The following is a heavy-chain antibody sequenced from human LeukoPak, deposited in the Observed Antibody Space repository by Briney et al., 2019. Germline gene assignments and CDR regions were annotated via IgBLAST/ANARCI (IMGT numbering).Heavy chain of an antibody. CDR3: ARGTFLDY. D-gene: IGHD2-2*01. CDR1: GITVSNYE. Sequence: VGSLRLSCAASGITVSNYEMNWVRQAPVKGLEWVSYISSSGNTIYYADSVKGTFTISRDNAKNSLYLQMNSLRAEDTAVYYCARGTFLDYWGQGTLVTVSS. J-gene: IGHJ4*02. V-gene: IGHV3-48*03. CDR2: ISSSGNTI.